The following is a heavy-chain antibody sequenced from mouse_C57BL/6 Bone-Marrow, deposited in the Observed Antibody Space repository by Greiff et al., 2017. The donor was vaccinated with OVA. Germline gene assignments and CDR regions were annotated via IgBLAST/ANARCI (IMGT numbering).Heavy chain of an antibody. V-gene: IGHV1-81*01. CDR2: IYPRSGNT. J-gene: IGHJ3*01. CDR1: GYTFTSYG. CDR3: ARVGAAQAMFDY. D-gene: IGHD3-2*02. Sequence: VQGVESGAELARPGASVKLSCKASGYTFTSYGISWVKQRTGQGLEWIGEIYPRSGNTYYNEKFKGKATLTADKSSSTAYMELRSLTSEDSAVYFCARVGAAQAMFDYWGQGTLVTVSA.